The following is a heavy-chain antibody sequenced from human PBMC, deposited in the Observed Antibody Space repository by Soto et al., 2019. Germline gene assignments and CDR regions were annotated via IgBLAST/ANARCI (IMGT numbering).Heavy chain of an antibody. D-gene: IGHD6-13*01. CDR2: TYYRSKWYN. V-gene: IGHV6-1*01. Sequence: SQTLSLTCAVSGDSVSSNSAAWNWIRQSPSRGLEWLGRTYYRSKWYNDYAVSVKSRITINPDTSKNQFSLQLNSVTPEDTAVYYCARDASGGSSWYNYYYGMDVWGQGTTVTVS. CDR1: GDSVSSNSAA. CDR3: ARDASGGSSWYNYYYGMDV. J-gene: IGHJ6*02.